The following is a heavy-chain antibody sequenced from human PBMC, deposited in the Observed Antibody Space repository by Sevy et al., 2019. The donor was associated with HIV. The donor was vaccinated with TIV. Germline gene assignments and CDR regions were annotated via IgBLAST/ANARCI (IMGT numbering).Heavy chain of an antibody. CDR1: GFSFSSYA. V-gene: IGHV3-23*01. J-gene: IGHJ4*02. CDR3: AKDVHDYGDFYFDY. D-gene: IGHD4-17*01. Sequence: GGSLRLSCTASGFSFSSYAMSWVRQAPGKGLEWVSTIIGSGVRTYSADSVKGRFTISRDNSKNTLYLQMTSLRAEDTAIYYCAKDVHDYGDFYFDYWGRGTLVTVSS. CDR2: IIGSGVRT.